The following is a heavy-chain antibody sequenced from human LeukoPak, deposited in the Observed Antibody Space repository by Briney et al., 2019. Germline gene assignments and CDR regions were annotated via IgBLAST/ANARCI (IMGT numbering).Heavy chain of an antibody. CDR2: INVNNGGT. J-gene: IGHJ4*02. CDR3: ARLRERLYHFDH. V-gene: IGHV1-2*02. CDR1: ACTFTNYY. D-gene: IGHD3-16*02. Sequence: ASVKVSCKASACTFTNYYIQWMRQAPGQGLEWMGWINVNNGGTKYAQHLQGRVAMTTDTSISTAYMDLSSLIIGDTAVYYCARLRERLYHFDHGGQGTLVSVSS.